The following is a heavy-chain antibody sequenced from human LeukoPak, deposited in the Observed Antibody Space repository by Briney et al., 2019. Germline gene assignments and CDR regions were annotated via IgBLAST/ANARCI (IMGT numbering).Heavy chain of an antibody. V-gene: IGHV1-24*01. CDR1: GYTLTELS. D-gene: IGHD3-22*01. CDR2: FDPEDGET. CDR3: ATPEGGRYYDSSGLD. J-gene: IGHJ4*02. Sequence: ASVKVSCKVSGYTLTELSMHWVRQAPGKGLEWMGGFDPEDGETIYAQKFQGRVTMTEDTSTDTAYMELSSLRSEDTAVYYCATPEGGRYYDSSGLDWGQGTLVTVSS.